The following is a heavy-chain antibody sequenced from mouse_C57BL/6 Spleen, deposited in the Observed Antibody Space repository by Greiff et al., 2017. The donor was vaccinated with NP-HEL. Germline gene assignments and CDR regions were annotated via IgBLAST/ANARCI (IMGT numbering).Heavy chain of an antibody. CDR1: GYTFTSYW. Sequence: QVQLQQPGAELVMPGASVKLSCKASGYTFTSYWMHWVKQRPGQGLEWIGEIDPSDSYTNYNQKFKGKSTLTVDKSSSTAYMQLSSLTSEDSAVYYCASGLITTVVAPYAMDYWGQGTSVTVSS. CDR2: IDPSDSYT. J-gene: IGHJ4*01. D-gene: IGHD1-1*01. CDR3: ASGLITTVVAPYAMDY. V-gene: IGHV1-69*01.